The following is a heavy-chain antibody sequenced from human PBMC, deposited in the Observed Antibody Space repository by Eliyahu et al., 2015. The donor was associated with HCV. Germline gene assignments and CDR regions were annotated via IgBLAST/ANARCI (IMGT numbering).Heavy chain of an antibody. CDR2: INHSGST. Sequence: GLEWIGEINHSGSTNYNPSLKSRVTISVDTSKNQFSLKLSSVTAADTAVYYCARERRASHGTRHYYYYYGMDVWGQGTTVTVSS. D-gene: IGHD1/OR15-1a*01. V-gene: IGHV4-34*01. J-gene: IGHJ6*02. CDR3: ARERRASHGTRHYYYYYGMDV.